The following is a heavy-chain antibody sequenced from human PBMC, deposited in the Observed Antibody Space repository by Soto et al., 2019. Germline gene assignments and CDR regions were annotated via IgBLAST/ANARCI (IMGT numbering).Heavy chain of an antibody. CDR3: AREGVSASPDVYFNV. J-gene: IGHJ2*01. CDR2: IFHSGST. D-gene: IGHD1-26*01. Sequence: QLQLQESGSGLVTPSQTLSLTCAVSGGSISSGGYSWRWLRQPPGKGLEWIGYIFHSGSTYYNPSLTSRASLLVDGSNNHVSLERSSVTAADTAVYYCAREGVSASPDVYFNVWGRGTLVTVS. V-gene: IGHV4-30-2*01. CDR1: GGSISSGGYS.